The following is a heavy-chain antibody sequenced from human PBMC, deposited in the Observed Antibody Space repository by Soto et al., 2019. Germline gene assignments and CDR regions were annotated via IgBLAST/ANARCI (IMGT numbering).Heavy chain of an antibody. Sequence: ASVKVSCKASGYTFTSYGISWVRQAPGQGLEWMGWISAYNGNTNYAQKLQGRVTMTTDTSTSTAYMELRSLRSDDTAVYYCARVKGKRVYYGSGCHDAFDIWGQGTMVTVSS. CDR1: GYTFTSYG. CDR2: ISAYNGNT. V-gene: IGHV1-18*01. D-gene: IGHD3-10*01. CDR3: ARVKGKRVYYGSGCHDAFDI. J-gene: IGHJ3*02.